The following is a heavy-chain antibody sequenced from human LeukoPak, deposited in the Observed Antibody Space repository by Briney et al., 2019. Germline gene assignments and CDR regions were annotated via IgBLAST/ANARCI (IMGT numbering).Heavy chain of an antibody. V-gene: IGHV3-30*01. J-gene: IGHJ4*02. Sequence: PGRSLRLSCAASGFTFSSYAMHWVRQAPGKGLEWVAVISYDGSNKYYADSVKGRFTISRDNSKNTLYLRMNSLRAEDTAVYYCARDSGEYQLLWVGYFDYWGQGTLVTVSS. CDR2: ISYDGSNK. CDR1: GFTFSSYA. D-gene: IGHD2-2*01. CDR3: ARDSGEYQLLWVGYFDY.